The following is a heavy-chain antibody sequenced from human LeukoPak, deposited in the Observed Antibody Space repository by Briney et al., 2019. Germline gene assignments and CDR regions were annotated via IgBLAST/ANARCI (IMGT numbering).Heavy chain of an antibody. CDR3: ASHYGFYFDY. CDR1: GFTFNTKY. CDR2: IYSGGST. V-gene: IGHV3-53*01. Sequence: GGSLRLSCAASGFTFNTKYMSWVRQAPGKGLEWVSVIYSGGSTYYANSVKGRFIISRDNSKNTLYLQMNSLRVEDTAVYYCASHYGFYFDYWGQGTLVTVSS. D-gene: IGHD4-17*01. J-gene: IGHJ4*02.